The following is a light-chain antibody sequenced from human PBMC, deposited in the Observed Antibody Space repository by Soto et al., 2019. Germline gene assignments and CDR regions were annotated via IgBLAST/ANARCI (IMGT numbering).Light chain of an antibody. V-gene: IGLV1-40*01. CDR3: QSYDSSLSGFYV. CDR2: GNS. J-gene: IGLJ1*01. CDR1: SSNIGAGYD. Sequence: QSALTQPPSVSGAPGQRVIISCTGSSSNIGAGYDVHWYQQLPGTAPKLLIYGNSNRPSGVPDRFSGSKSGTSASLAITGLQAEDEADYYCQSYDSSLSGFYVFGTGTKVTVL.